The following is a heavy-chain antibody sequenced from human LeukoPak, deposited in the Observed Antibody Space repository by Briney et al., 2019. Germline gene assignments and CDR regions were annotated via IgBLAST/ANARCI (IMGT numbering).Heavy chain of an antibody. Sequence: GGSLRFSSAASGFTFSSYGMSLLRQAPGKGLEGASAIIGSGGSTYYADSVRCRFTISRDNSKNSLYLQRNSLRADDTAVYYCEKDVRLRYFDWLFSDFDYWGQGTLVTVSS. CDR2: IIGSGGST. V-gene: IGHV3-23*01. J-gene: IGHJ4*02. CDR1: GFTFSSYG. D-gene: IGHD3-9*01. CDR3: EKDVRLRYFDWLFSDFDY.